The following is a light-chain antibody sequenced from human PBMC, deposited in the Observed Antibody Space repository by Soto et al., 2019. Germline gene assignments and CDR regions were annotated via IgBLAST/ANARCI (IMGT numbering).Light chain of an antibody. V-gene: IGKV1-5*03. Sequence: DIQLTQSPSTLSGSVGDRVTITCRASQTISSWLAWYQQKPGKAPKLLIYKASTLKSGVPSRFSGSGSGTDFTLTISRLEPEDFAVYYCQQYGRSLPIIFGQGTRLEIK. J-gene: IGKJ5*01. CDR3: QQYGRSLPII. CDR2: KAS. CDR1: QTISSW.